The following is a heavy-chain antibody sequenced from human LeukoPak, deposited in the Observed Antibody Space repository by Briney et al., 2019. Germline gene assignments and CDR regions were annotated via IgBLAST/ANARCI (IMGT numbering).Heavy chain of an antibody. CDR1: GDSISSYY. D-gene: IGHD3-10*01. J-gene: IGHJ5*02. CDR2: IYYSGST. CDR3: ARGGYYGSGNDFRFDP. Sequence: SETLSLTCTVSGDSISSYYWSWMRQPPGKGLEWIGYIYYSGSTNYNPSLKSRVTISIDTSKNQFSLKLNSVTAADTAVYYCARGGYYGSGNDFRFDPWGQGTLVTVSS. V-gene: IGHV4-59*01.